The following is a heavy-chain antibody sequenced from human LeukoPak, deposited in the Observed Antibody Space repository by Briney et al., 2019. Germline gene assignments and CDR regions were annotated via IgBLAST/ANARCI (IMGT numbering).Heavy chain of an antibody. CDR3: ARLTTVLTRGYYYYYMDV. CDR1: GYSISSGYY. CDR2: IYHSGST. D-gene: IGHD4/OR15-4a*01. J-gene: IGHJ6*03. Sequence: SETLSLTCAVSGYSISSGYYWGWIRQPPGKGLEWIGSIYHSGSTYYNPSLKSRVTISVDTSKNQFSLKLSSVTAADTAVYYCARLTTVLTRGYYYYYMDVWGKGTTVTVSS. V-gene: IGHV4-38-2*01.